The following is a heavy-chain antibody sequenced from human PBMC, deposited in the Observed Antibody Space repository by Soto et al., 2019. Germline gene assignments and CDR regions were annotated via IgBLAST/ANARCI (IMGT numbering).Heavy chain of an antibody. CDR1: GGSISSGGYS. V-gene: IGHV4-30-2*01. CDR3: ARAEGYDSSGRGLIYWCFGL. CDR2: IYHSGST. Sequence: QLQLQESGSGLVKPSQTLSLTCAVSGGSISSGGYSWSWIRQPPGTGLEGTGYIYHSGSTYDNPSLKSRVTISVGGAKNQFSLKMSSVNAADTAVYYCARAEGYDSSGRGLIYWCFGLWGRGALVTVSS. J-gene: IGHJ2*01. D-gene: IGHD3-22*01.